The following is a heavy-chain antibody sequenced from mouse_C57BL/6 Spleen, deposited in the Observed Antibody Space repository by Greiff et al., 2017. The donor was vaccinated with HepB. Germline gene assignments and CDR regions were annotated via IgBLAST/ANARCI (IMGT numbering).Heavy chain of an antibody. CDR3: ARHGVYYDFYWYFDV. CDR2: ISGGGGNT. J-gene: IGHJ1*03. Sequence: EVMLVESGGGLVKPGGSLKLSCAASGFTFSSYTMSWVRQTPEKRLEWVATISGGGGNTYYPDSVKGRFTISRDNAKNTLYLQMSSLRSEDTALYYCARHGVYYDFYWYFDVWGTGTTVTVAS. CDR1: GFTFSSYT. D-gene: IGHD2-4*01. V-gene: IGHV5-9*01.